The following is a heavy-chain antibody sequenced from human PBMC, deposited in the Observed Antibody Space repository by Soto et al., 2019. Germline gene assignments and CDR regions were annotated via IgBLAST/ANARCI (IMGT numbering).Heavy chain of an antibody. CDR2: INPNGGGT. J-gene: IGHJ4*02. V-gene: IGHV1-2*02. D-gene: IGHD6-13*01. CDR3: ARGRGHSSSWYWEFDY. CDR1: GDSFNDYY. Sequence: ASVKVSCKTSGDSFNDYYIHWVRQAPGQGLEWMGWINPNGGGTKYAQKFQGRVTMTRDTSTSTVYMELSSLRSEDTAVYYCARGRGHSSSWYWEFDYWGQRTLVTVSS.